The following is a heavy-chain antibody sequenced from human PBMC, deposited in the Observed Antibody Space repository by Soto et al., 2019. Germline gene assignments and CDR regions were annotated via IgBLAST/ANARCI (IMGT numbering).Heavy chain of an antibody. CDR3: VKDLAHYCGGDRHPVDY. CDR2: ISYDGSNK. D-gene: IGHD2-21*02. Sequence: QVQLVESGGGVVQPGRSLRLSCAASGFTFSTYGMHWVRQAPGKGLEWVTVISYDGSNKYYADSVKGRFTISRDNSKNTLYLQMNSLRAEDMAVYYCVKDLAHYCGGDRHPVDYWGQGTLVTVSS. V-gene: IGHV3-30*18. CDR1: GFTFSTYG. J-gene: IGHJ4*02.